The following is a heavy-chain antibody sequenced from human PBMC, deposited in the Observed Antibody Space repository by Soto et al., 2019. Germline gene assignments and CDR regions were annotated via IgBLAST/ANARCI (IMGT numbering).Heavy chain of an antibody. CDR3: ARVRTAMVKYFDY. CDR2: INAGNGNT. D-gene: IGHD5-18*01. J-gene: IGHJ4*02. Sequence: QVQLVQSGAEVKKPGASVKVSCKASGYTFTSYAMHWVRQAPGQRLEWMGWINAGNGNTKYSQKFQGRVTITRETSASTAYMELSSLRSEDTAVYYCARVRTAMVKYFDYWGQGTLVTVSS. V-gene: IGHV1-3*01. CDR1: GYTFTSYA.